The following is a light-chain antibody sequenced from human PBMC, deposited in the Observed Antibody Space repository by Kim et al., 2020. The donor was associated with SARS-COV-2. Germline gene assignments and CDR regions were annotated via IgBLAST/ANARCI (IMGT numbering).Light chain of an antibody. CDR2: RDN. J-gene: IGLJ1*01. CDR3: QAWDSSIYV. Sequence: YELTQPPSVSVSPGQTASITCSGDKLGDKYASWYQQKPGQSPVVVIFRDNRRPSGIPERFSGSNSGNTATLTISGTQAMDEADYYCQAWDSSIYVFGTGTKLTVL. CDR1: KLGDKY. V-gene: IGLV3-1*01.